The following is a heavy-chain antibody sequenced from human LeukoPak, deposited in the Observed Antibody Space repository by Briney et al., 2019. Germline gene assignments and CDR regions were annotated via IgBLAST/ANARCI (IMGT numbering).Heavy chain of an antibody. Sequence: ASVKVSCKASGYTFTSYGISWVRQAPGQGLEWMGWISAYNGNTNYAQKLQGRVTMTTDTSTSTAYMELRSLRSDDTAVYYCARGELELLSSYYGMDVWGQGTTVTVSS. D-gene: IGHD1-7*01. J-gene: IGHJ6*02. CDR1: GYTFTSYG. CDR3: ARGELELLSSYYGMDV. CDR2: ISAYNGNT. V-gene: IGHV1-18*01.